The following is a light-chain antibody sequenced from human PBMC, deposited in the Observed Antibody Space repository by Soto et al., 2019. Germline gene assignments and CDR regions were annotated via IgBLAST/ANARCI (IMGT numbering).Light chain of an antibody. J-gene: IGKJ4*02. V-gene: IGKV3-20*01. CDR1: QSVSTNY. CDR2: GAS. Sequence: EIVLTQSPGTLSLSPGERATLSCRASQSVSTNYLAWYQRQPGQAPRLLIYGASSRATDIPDRFSGSGSGTDFTLTITRLKPEDFAVYYCQQYSSSPLTFGVGTKVELK. CDR3: QQYSSSPLT.